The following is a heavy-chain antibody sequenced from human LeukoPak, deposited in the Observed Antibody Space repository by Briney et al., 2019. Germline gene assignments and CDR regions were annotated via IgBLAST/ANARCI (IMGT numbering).Heavy chain of an antibody. CDR1: GGSISSYY. J-gene: IGHJ4*02. CDR2: IYCSGST. V-gene: IGHV4-59*01. Sequence: SETLSLTCTVSGGSISSYYWSWIRQPPGKRLEWIGYIYCSGSTNYNPSLKSRVTISVDTSKNQFSLKLSSVTAADTAVYYCARLVSTTAYYFDYWGQGTLVTVSS. D-gene: IGHD4-17*01. CDR3: ARLVSTTAYYFDY.